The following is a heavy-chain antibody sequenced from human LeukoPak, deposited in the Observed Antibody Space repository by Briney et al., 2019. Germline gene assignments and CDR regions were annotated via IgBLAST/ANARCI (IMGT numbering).Heavy chain of an antibody. V-gene: IGHV1-24*01. J-gene: IGHJ4*02. CDR2: FDPEDGET. D-gene: IGHD4-17*01. CDR1: GYTLTELS. Sequence: GASVKVSCKVSGYTLTELSMHWVRQAPGKGLEWMGGFDPEDGETIYAQKFQGRVTMTEDTSTDTAYMELSSLRSEDTAVYYCATDPHHDYDLDYWGQGTLVTVSS. CDR3: ATDPHHDYDLDY.